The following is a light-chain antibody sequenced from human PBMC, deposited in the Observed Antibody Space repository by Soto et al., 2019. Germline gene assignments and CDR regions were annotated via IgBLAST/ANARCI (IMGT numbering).Light chain of an antibody. CDR2: GAS. Sequence: EIVLTQSPATLSLSPGERATLFCRASQSIATSQLAWYQQKPGQAPRLLIGASTRATGIPDRFSDSGSGTDFTLTISRLEPEDFATYYCQHYNSYSEAFGQGTKVELK. CDR3: QHYNSYSEA. V-gene: IGKV3-20*01. J-gene: IGKJ1*01. CDR1: QSIATSQ.